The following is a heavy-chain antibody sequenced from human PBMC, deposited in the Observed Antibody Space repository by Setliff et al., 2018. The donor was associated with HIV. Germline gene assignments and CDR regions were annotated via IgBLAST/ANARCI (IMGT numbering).Heavy chain of an antibody. CDR1: SGSITSRTYY. V-gene: IGHV4-39*01. J-gene: IGHJ3*02. CDR3: ARSKTFYDFWGGYYTHGAFKI. CDR2: IFYSGIT. Sequence: SETLSLTCTVSSGSITSRTYYWGWIRQPPGKGLEWIGSIFYSGITYYDPSLKSRVSISVDTSKNQFSLNLTSVTAADTAVYYCARSKTFYDFWGGYYTHGAFKIWGLGTMVTVSS. D-gene: IGHD3-3*01.